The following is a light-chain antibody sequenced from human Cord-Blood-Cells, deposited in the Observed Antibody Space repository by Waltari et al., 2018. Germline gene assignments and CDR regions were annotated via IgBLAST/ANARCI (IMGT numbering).Light chain of an antibody. J-gene: IGLJ3*02. CDR2: EGS. CDR3: CSYAGSSTWV. Sequence: QSAPTQPASVSGSPGQAITISCPGTSRDVGSYYPVSWYQQHPGKAPKLMIYEGSKRPSGVSNRFSGSKSGNTASLTISGLQAEDEADYYCCSYAGSSTWVFGGGTKLTVL. V-gene: IGLV2-23*01. CDR1: SRDVGSYYP.